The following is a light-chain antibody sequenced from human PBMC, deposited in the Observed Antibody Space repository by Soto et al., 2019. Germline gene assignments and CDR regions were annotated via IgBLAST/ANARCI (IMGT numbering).Light chain of an antibody. V-gene: IGKV3-11*01. CDR1: QSVRSY. CDR2: DAS. Sequence: ESMLTQSPATLPLSPGERATLSCRASQSVRSYLAWYQQKPGQAPRLLIYDASNRAPGIPARFSGSGSGTDFTLTISSLEPDDFAVYYCQQRSSWPRITFGQGTRLDIK. CDR3: QQRSSWPRIT. J-gene: IGKJ5*01.